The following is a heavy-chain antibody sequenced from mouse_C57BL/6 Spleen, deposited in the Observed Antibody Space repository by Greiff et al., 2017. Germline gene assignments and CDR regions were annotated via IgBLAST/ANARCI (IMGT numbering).Heavy chain of an antibody. CDR3: ARKGAYGLYAMDY. J-gene: IGHJ4*01. CDR2: IDPSDSET. D-gene: IGHD2-2*01. Sequence: QVQLQQPGAELVRPGSSVKLSCKASGYTFTSYWMHWVKQRPIQGLEWIGNIDPSDSETHYNQKFKDKATLTVDKSSSTAYMQLSSLTSEDSAVYYCARKGAYGLYAMDYWGQGTSVTVSS. V-gene: IGHV1-52*01. CDR1: GYTFTSYW.